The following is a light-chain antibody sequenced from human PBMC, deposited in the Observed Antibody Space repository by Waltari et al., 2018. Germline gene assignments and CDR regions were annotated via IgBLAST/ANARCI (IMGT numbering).Light chain of an antibody. CDR3: QKYNSAPYT. V-gene: IGKV1-27*01. Sequence: DIQMTQSPSSLSTSVGDRVTITCRASQGISNYLAWYQQKPGRVPRLLIYAASTLQSGVPSRFSGSGSGTDFTLTISSLQTGDVVTYYCQKYNSAPYTFGQGTKLEIK. J-gene: IGKJ2*01. CDR2: AAS. CDR1: QGISNY.